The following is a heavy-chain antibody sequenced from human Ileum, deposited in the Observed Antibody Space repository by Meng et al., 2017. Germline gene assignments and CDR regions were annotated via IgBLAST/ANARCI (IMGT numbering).Heavy chain of an antibody. V-gene: IGHV4-31*01. CDR1: GDSISSGGYY. CDR2: IYSSGGT. CDR3: ARIGFCSGRSCYGFFDY. D-gene: IGHD2-15*01. J-gene: IGHJ4*02. Sequence: QVQLQESGPGLVKPSQPLSLTCTVSGDSISSGGYYWTWIRQHPGKGLEWIGYIYSSGGTYYAPSLKSLVTISLDTSKNQFSLRLSSVTAADTAVYYCARIGFCSGRSCYGFFDYWGQGTLVTVSS.